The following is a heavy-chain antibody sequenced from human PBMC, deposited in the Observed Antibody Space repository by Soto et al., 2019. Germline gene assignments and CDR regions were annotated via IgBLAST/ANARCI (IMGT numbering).Heavy chain of an antibody. D-gene: IGHD5-18*01. J-gene: IGHJ4*02. V-gene: IGHV4-34*01. Sequence: PSETLSLTCAVYGGSFSGYYWSWIRQPPGKGLEWIGEINHSGSTNYNPSLKSRVTISVDTSKNQFSLKLSSVTAADTAVYYCAAIPGRGYGYGYKPHDYWGQGTLVTVSS. CDR3: AAIPGRGYGYGYKPHDY. CDR2: INHSGST. CDR1: GGSFSGYY.